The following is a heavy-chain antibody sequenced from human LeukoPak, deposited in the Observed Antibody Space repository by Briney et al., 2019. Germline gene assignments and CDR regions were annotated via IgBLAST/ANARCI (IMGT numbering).Heavy chain of an antibody. Sequence: PGGSLRLSCAASGFTFTSHGMHWVRQAPGKGLEWVAIIWYDGSKKYYADSVKGRFTISRDNSKNTLYLQMNSLRAEDTAVYYCAKDKRFLEWLLPFDYWGQGTLVTVSS. J-gene: IGHJ4*02. V-gene: IGHV3-33*06. CDR2: IWYDGSKK. CDR3: AKDKRFLEWLLPFDY. D-gene: IGHD3-3*01. CDR1: GFTFTSHG.